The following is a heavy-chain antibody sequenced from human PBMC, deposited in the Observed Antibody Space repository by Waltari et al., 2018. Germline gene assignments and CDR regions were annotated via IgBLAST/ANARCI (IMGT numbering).Heavy chain of an antibody. CDR2: IVVGSGNT. Sequence: QMQLVQSGPEVKKPGTSVKVSCKASGFTFTSSAVQWVRQARGQRLEWIGWIVVGSGNTNYAQKFQERVTITRDMSTSTAYMELSSLGSEDTAVYYCAAGNPDSGWNNWFDPWGQGTLVTVSS. J-gene: IGHJ5*02. D-gene: IGHD6-19*01. V-gene: IGHV1-58*01. CDR3: AAGNPDSGWNNWFDP. CDR1: GFTFTSSA.